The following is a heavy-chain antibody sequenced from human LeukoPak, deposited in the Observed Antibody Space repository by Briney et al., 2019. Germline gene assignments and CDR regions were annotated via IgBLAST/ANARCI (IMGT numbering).Heavy chain of an antibody. D-gene: IGHD3-22*01. V-gene: IGHV3-30*04. J-gene: IGHJ3*02. CDR3: ARDRKYYGSSGYCAFDI. Sequence: PGRSLRLSCAASGFTFSSYAMHWVRQAPGKGLEWVAVISYDGSNKYYADSVKGRFTISRDNSKNTLYLQMNSLRAEDTAVYYCARDRKYYGSSGYCAFDIWGQGTMVTVSS. CDR1: GFTFSSYA. CDR2: ISYDGSNK.